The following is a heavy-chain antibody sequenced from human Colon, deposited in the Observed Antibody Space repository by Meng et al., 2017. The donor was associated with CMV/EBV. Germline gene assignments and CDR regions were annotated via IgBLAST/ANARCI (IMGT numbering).Heavy chain of an antibody. J-gene: IGHJ3*02. D-gene: IGHD3-3*01. Sequence: GESLKISCKGSGYSFTNYWIGWVRQMPGKGLEWMGIIYLGDSDARHSPSFQGQVTISADKSISTAYLQWSSLKASDTAMYYCATNGFGVVVSFGAFDIWGQGTMVTVSS. CDR1: GYSFTNYW. CDR2: IYLGDSDA. V-gene: IGHV5-51*01. CDR3: ATNGFGVVVSFGAFDI.